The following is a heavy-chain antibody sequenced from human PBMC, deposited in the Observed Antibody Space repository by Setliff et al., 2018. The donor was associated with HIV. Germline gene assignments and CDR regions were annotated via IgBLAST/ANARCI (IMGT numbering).Heavy chain of an antibody. CDR2: INGGNAIT. D-gene: IGHD1-26*01. Sequence: GASVKVSCKASGYTFTTYAIHWVRQAPGQGLEWMGWINGGNAITKFSQKFQGRVTFTRDTSASTAYMELSSPRSEDTAVYYCARAGYLLHYFDSWGQGTLVTVSS. CDR3: ARAGYLLHYFDS. CDR1: GYTFTTYA. J-gene: IGHJ4*02. V-gene: IGHV1-3*01.